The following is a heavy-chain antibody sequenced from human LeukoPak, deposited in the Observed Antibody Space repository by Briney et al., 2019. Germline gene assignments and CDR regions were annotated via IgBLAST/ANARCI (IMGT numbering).Heavy chain of an antibody. J-gene: IGHJ6*03. V-gene: IGHV1-2*02. CDR3: AREGRLSSSSFYYYMDV. D-gene: IGHD6-13*01. CDR1: GYTFTGYY. Sequence: ASVKVSCKASGYTFTGYYMHWVRQAPGQGLEWMGWINLNSGGTNYAQKLQGRVTMTTDTSTSTAYMELRSLRSDDTAVYYCAREGRLSSSSFYYYMDVWGKGTTVTISS. CDR2: INLNSGGT.